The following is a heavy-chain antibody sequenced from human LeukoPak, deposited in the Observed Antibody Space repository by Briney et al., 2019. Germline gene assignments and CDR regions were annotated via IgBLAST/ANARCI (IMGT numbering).Heavy chain of an antibody. CDR3: ASLSDLVVVPAAIKDAFDI. V-gene: IGHV4-30-4*02. D-gene: IGHD2-2*02. CDR1: GGSISSGDYY. J-gene: IGHJ3*02. Sequence: PSETLSLTCTVSGGSISSGDYYVSWIRQPPGKCLECMGYIYYRVSTYYNPSLKSRVTISVDTSRNQCVRKLSSVTAADPAVYYCASLSDLVVVPAAIKDAFDIWGQGTMVTVSS. CDR2: IYYRVST.